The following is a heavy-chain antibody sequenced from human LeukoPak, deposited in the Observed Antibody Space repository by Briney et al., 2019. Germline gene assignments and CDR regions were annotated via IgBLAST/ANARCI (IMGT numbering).Heavy chain of an antibody. V-gene: IGHV1-18*01. Sequence: GASVKVSCKASGYTFTSYGISWVRQALGQGLAWMGWIRAYNGNTNYAQKLQGRVTMTTDTSTSTAYMELRSLRSDDTAVYYCARDYYYYGSGSYYSGISDPWGQGTLVTVSS. CDR2: IRAYNGNT. D-gene: IGHD3-10*01. CDR1: GYTFTSYG. J-gene: IGHJ5*02. CDR3: ARDYYYYGSGSYYSGISDP.